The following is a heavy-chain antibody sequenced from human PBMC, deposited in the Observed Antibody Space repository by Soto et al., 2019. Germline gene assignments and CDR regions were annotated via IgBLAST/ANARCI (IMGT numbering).Heavy chain of an antibody. CDR1: GYSVTNYG. Sequence: GDSVKVSCKASGYSVTNYGISWLRQAPGQGLEWMGWISGHNGNTNYAQKLQGRVTMTTDTSTSTAYMELRSLRSDDTAVYYCARDCYGLWSPRAPFFYWGQGTLVTVSS. CDR3: ARDCYGLWSPRAPFFY. V-gene: IGHV1-18*01. J-gene: IGHJ1*01. CDR2: ISGHNGNT. D-gene: IGHD3-10*01.